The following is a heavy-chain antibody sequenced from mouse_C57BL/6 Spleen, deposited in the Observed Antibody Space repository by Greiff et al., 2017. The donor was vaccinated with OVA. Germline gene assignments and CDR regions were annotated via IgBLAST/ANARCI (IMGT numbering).Heavy chain of an antibody. CDR1: GYTFTSYW. Sequence: QVQLQQPGAELVKPGASVKLSCKASGYTFTSYWMHWVKQRPGQGLEWIGEIDPSDSYTNYNQKFKGKSTLTVDKSSSTAYMQLSSLTSEDSAVYYCARPYGSSPTYAMDYWGQGTSVTVSS. CDR3: ARPYGSSPTYAMDY. J-gene: IGHJ4*01. V-gene: IGHV1-69*01. D-gene: IGHD1-1*01. CDR2: IDPSDSYT.